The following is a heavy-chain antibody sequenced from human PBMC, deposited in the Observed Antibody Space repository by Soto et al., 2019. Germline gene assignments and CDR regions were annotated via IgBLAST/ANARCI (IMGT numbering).Heavy chain of an antibody. CDR1: GGSISSGGYY. Sequence: LSLTCTVSGGSISSGGYYWSWIRQHPGKGLEWIGYIYYSGSTYYNPSLKSRVTISVDTSKNQFSLKLSSVTAADTAVYYCARDPSSSWNNWFDPWGQGTLVTVSS. D-gene: IGHD6-13*01. CDR2: IYYSGST. CDR3: ARDPSSSWNNWFDP. V-gene: IGHV4-31*03. J-gene: IGHJ5*02.